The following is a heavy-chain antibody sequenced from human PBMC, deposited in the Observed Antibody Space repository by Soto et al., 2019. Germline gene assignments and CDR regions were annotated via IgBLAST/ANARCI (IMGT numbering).Heavy chain of an antibody. CDR1: GYSFTTYW. D-gene: IGHD6-19*01. V-gene: IGHV5-51*01. CDR3: ARLSSGCDY. CDR2: IYPGDSDT. Sequence: GDALKISGKRSGYSFTTYWIGWVRQMPGKGLEWMGIIYPGDSDTTYSPSFQGQVTILVDKSISTAYLQWDSLKASDTAMYYCARLSSGCDYWGQGTLVTVSS. J-gene: IGHJ4*02.